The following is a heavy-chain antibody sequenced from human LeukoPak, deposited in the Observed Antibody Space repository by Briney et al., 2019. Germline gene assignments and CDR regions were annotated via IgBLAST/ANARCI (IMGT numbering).Heavy chain of an antibody. V-gene: IGHV3-7*01. CDR1: GFNFNGYW. CDR2: VKENGNEQ. D-gene: IGHD1-26*01. CDR3: ARGPGDFDASDI. Sequence: GGSLRLSRAASGFNFNGYWMSWVRQAPGKGPEWVAHVKENGNEQYYADSVEGRFTISRDNVKRSLFLQMNNLRVEDTAVYYCARGPGDFDASDIWGQGTMVTVSS. J-gene: IGHJ3*02.